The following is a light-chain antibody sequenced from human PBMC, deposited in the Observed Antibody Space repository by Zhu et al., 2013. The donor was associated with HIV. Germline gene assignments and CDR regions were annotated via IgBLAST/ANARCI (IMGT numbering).Light chain of an antibody. V-gene: IGKV3D-20*02. CDR3: QQRSNSIT. CDR1: QTVSSDY. CDR2: GAS. Sequence: TVMTQSLATLSVSPGERATLSCRASQTVSSDYLAWYQQKPGQAPRLLIYGASSRATGFPDRFSGSGSATDFTLTISSLEPEDFAVYYCQQRSNSITFGQGTRLEI. J-gene: IGKJ5*01.